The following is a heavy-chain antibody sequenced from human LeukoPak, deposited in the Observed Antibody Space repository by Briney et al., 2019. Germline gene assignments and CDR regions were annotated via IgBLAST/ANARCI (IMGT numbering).Heavy chain of an antibody. Sequence: GGSLRLSCAASGFTFSSYEMNWVRQAPGKGLEWVSYISSSGSTIYYADSVKGRFTISRDNAKNPLYLQMNSRRAEDTAVYYCARDNYRRFDYWGQGTLVTVSS. V-gene: IGHV3-48*03. CDR1: GFTFSSYE. D-gene: IGHD4-11*01. CDR2: ISSSGSTI. J-gene: IGHJ4*02. CDR3: ARDNYRRFDY.